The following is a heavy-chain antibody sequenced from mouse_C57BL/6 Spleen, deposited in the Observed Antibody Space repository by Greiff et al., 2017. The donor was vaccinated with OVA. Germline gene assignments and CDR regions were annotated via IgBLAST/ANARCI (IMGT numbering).Heavy chain of an antibody. Sequence: QVQLKQSGPGLVAPSQSLSITCTVSGFSFTSYGVDWVRQPPGKGLEWLGVIWGGGSTNYNSALMSRLSISKDNSKSQVFLKMNSLQTDDTAMYYSAKRGEGYYPYWYFDVWGTGTTVTVSS. D-gene: IGHD2-3*01. J-gene: IGHJ1*03. CDR2: IWGGGST. CDR3: AKRGEGYYPYWYFDV. V-gene: IGHV2-9*01. CDR1: GFSFTSYG.